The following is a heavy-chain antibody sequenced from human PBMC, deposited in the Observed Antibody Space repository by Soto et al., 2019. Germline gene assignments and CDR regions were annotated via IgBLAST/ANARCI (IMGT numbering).Heavy chain of an antibody. CDR3: ASSGSYDYYYGMDV. V-gene: IGHV4-39*01. CDR1: GGSISSNNYY. Sequence: SETXSLPCTFSGGSISSNNYYCGWIRHPPGKGREWIGSIYYSGSTYYNPSLKSRVTISVDTSKTQFSLKLSSVTAADTAVYYWASSGSYDYYYGMDVWGQGTTGTVS. CDR2: IYYSGST. D-gene: IGHD1-26*01. J-gene: IGHJ6*02.